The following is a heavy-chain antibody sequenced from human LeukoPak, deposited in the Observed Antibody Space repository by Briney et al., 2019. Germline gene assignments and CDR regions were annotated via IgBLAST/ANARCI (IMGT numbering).Heavy chain of an antibody. CDR2: IKQDGSEI. Sequence: PGGSLRLSCAASGFTFSNYWMSWVRQAPGKELEWVANIKQDGSEIYYVDSVKGRFTISRDNSKNTLYLQMNSLRAEDTAVYYCAKAASSSWPSYYYGMDVWGQGTTVTVSS. V-gene: IGHV3-7*03. CDR1: GFTFSNYW. J-gene: IGHJ6*02. D-gene: IGHD6-13*01. CDR3: AKAASSSWPSYYYGMDV.